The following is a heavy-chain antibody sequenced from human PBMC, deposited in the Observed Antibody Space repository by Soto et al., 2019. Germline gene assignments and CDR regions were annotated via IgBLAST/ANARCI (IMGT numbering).Heavy chain of an antibody. J-gene: IGHJ4*02. CDR2: LNPNSGDT. D-gene: IGHD6-19*01. Sequence: ASVKVSCKASGYTFSSYDINWVRQATGQGLEWMGWLNPNSGDTGDAQKFQGRVTLTRNTSINTAYIELSSLTSDDTAVYYCATSGGGWYLYWGQGTLVTVSS. V-gene: IGHV1-8*01. CDR3: ATSGGGWYLY. CDR1: GYTFSSYD.